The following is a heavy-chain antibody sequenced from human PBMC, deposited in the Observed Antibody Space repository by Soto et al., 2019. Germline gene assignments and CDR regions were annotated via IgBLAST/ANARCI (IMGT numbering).Heavy chain of an antibody. Sequence: EVQLVESGGGLVQPGGSLRLSCEVSGFTLSSYSMNWVRQAPGKGLEWVSYISSTGDTIYYAESVKGGFSISRDNAKNSVDMKMNNLRAEDTAFYYCAGEQQGWWAYGPALHWGQGALVNVSS. CDR3: AGEQQGWWAYGPALH. V-gene: IGHV3-48*01. CDR1: GFTLSSYS. CDR2: ISSTGDTI. D-gene: IGHD2-15*01. J-gene: IGHJ4*02.